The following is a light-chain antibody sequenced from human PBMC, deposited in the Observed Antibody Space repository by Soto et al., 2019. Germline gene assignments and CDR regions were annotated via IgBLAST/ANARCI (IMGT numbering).Light chain of an antibody. CDR2: NAS. CDR3: QQRGDWPPIT. Sequence: EIVLTHSRATISLSPGDRAVLSCRASQSVSTFLAWFQQKPGQPPRLLIYNASNRTTGIPARFSGSGSGTDFTLTISSLEPEDFAVYYCQQRGDWPPITFGQGTRLENK. V-gene: IGKV3-11*01. CDR1: QSVSTF. J-gene: IGKJ5*01.